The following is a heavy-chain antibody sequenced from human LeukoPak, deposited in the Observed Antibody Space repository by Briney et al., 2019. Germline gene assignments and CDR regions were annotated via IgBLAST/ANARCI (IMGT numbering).Heavy chain of an antibody. V-gene: IGHV1-69*04. D-gene: IGHD6-6*01. J-gene: IGHJ6*02. CDR3: ARRQYSSSSDHYYYYYGMDV. CDR2: IIPILGIA. CDR1: GGTFSSYA. Sequence: SVKVSCKASGGTFSSYAISWVRQAPGQGLEWMGRIIPILGIANYAQKFQGRVTITADKSTSTAYMELSSLRSEDTAVYYCARRQYSSSSDHYYYYYGMDVWGQGTMVTVSS.